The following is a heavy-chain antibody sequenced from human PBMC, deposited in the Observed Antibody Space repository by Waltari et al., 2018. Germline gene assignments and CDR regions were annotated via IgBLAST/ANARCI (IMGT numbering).Heavy chain of an antibody. Sequence: QVQLQESGPGLVKPSETLSLTCTVSGGSISSYYWSWIRQPPGKGLEWIGEINHSGSTNYNPSLKSRVTISVDTSKNQFSLKLSSVTAADTAVYYCARRPYYFDYWGQGTLVTVSS. CDR3: ARRPYYFDY. CDR2: INHSGST. CDR1: GGSISSYY. V-gene: IGHV4-59*12. J-gene: IGHJ4*02.